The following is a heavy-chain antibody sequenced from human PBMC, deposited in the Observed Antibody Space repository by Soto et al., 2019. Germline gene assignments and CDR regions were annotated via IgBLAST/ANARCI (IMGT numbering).Heavy chain of an antibody. V-gene: IGHV1-18*01. D-gene: IGHD6-13*01. J-gene: IGHJ3*02. CDR3: ARDQDGNSWISSAFDI. CDR1: GYTFTSYG. Sequence: ASVKVSCKASGYTFTSYGISWVRQAPGQGLEWMGWISAYNGNTNYAQKLQGRVTMTTDTSTSTAYMELRSLRSDDTAVYYCARDQDGNSWISSAFDIWGQGTMVTVSS. CDR2: ISAYNGNT.